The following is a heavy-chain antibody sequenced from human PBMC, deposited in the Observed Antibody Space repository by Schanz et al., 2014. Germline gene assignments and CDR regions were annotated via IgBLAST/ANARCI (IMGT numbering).Heavy chain of an antibody. J-gene: IGHJ4*02. V-gene: IGHV3-48*02. CDR3: AATTILAD. D-gene: IGHD3-3*01. CDR1: GFSFSSYS. Sequence: EVQLVESGGGLVQPGESLRLSCAVSGFSFSSYSMSWVRQAPGKGLEWIAYISSGGTTMYYADSVKGRFTISRDNAKSSLYLQMNSLRDEDTAVYYCAATTILADWGQGTLVAVSS. CDR2: ISSGGTTM.